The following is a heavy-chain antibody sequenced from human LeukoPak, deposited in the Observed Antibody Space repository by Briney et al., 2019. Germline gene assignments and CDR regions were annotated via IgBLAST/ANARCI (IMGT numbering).Heavy chain of an antibody. D-gene: IGHD2/OR15-2a*01. CDR1: GDSITTYY. V-gene: IGHV4-59*01. CDR2: IFCSGNT. Sequence: PSETLSLTCSVSGDSITTYYWNWIRQPPGQGLEWIGSIFCSGNTKYNPALQSRVTISVDTSKNQFSLEVNSVTAADTAVYYCARGRLSPSAFRPFEHWGRGTLVTVSS. CDR3: ARGRLSPSAFRPFEH. J-gene: IGHJ5*02.